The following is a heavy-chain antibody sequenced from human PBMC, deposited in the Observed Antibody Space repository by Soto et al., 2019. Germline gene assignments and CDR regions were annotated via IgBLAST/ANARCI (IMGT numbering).Heavy chain of an antibody. CDR2: IYHSGST. J-gene: IGHJ5*02. CDR3: ERVRVRRRWYLDWFDP. CDR1: GGSISSGGYS. D-gene: IGHD6-13*01. Sequence: TLSLTCAVSGGSISSGGYSWSWIRQPPGKGLEWIGYIYHSGSTYYNPSLKSRVTISVDRSKNQFSLELSSVTAAETAVYYCERVRVRRRWYLDWFDPWGQGTLVTVSS. V-gene: IGHV4-30-2*01.